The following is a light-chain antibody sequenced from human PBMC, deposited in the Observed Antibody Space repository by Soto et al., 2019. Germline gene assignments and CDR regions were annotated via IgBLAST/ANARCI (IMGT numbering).Light chain of an antibody. Sequence: QSALTQPPSASGTPGQTIAISCSGGSSNIGSHTVNWYQQLPGTAPRLLIYSNTQRPSGVPDRFSGSKSGTSASLAISGLQSEYEGDYYCAAWDDSLNGVVFGRGTKVTVL. CDR1: SSNIGSHT. J-gene: IGLJ2*01. V-gene: IGLV1-44*01. CDR2: SNT. CDR3: AAWDDSLNGVV.